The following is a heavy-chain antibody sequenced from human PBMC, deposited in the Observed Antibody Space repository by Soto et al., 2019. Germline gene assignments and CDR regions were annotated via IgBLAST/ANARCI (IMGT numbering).Heavy chain of an antibody. V-gene: IGHV3-30*18. D-gene: IGHD5-18*01. Sequence: QVQLVESGGGVVQPGRSLRLYCAASGFTFSSYGMHWVRQAPGKGLEWVAVISYDGSNKYYADSVKGRFTISRDNFKNTLYLQMNSLGAEETAVYYCAKAGQGMVRFRGCEYSGMDVWGQGTTVTVSS. J-gene: IGHJ6*02. CDR2: ISYDGSNK. CDR1: GFTFSSYG. CDR3: AKAGQGMVRFRGCEYSGMDV.